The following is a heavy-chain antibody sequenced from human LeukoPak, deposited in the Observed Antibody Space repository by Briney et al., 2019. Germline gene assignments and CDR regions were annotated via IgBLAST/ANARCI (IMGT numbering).Heavy chain of an antibody. J-gene: IGHJ4*02. CDR2: LYPAGSDS. D-gene: IGHD5-24*01. CDR1: GYSFTSYW. CDR3: ARASRDGYNQNFDY. V-gene: IGHV5-51*01. Sequence: GESLKISCKGSGYSFTSYWIAWVRQMPGKGLEWMGILYPAGSDSIYSPSFQGQVTISADQSISTAYLQWSTLQASDTAMYYCARASRDGYNQNFDYWGQGTQVTVSS.